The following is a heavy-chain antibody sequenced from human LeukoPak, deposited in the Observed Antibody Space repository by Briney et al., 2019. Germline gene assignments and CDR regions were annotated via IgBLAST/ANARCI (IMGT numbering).Heavy chain of an antibody. V-gene: IGHV3-11*01. CDR2: ISSSGSTI. CDR1: GFTFSDYY. J-gene: IGHJ5*02. D-gene: IGHD6-25*01. CDR3: ARDSFYQRNWFDP. Sequence: GGSLRLSCAASGFTFSDYYMSWIRQAPGKGLEWVSYISSSGSTIYYADSVKGRFTISRDNAKNSLYLQMNSLRAEDTAVYYCARDSFYQRNWFDPWGQGTLVTVSS.